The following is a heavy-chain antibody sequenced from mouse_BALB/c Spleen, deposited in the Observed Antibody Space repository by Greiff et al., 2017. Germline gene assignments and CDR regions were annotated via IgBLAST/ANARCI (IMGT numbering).Heavy chain of an antibody. CDR3: ARTAVTYYFDY. V-gene: IGHV5-12-2*01. CDR2: ISNGGGST. D-gene: IGHD2-1*01. CDR1: GFTFSSYT. Sequence: EVMLVESGGGLVQPGGSLKLSCAASGFTFSSYTMYWVRQTPEKRLEWVAYISNGGGSTYYPDTVKGRFTISRDNAKNTLYLQMSSLKSEDTAMYYCARTAVTYYFDYWGQGTTLTVSS. J-gene: IGHJ2*01.